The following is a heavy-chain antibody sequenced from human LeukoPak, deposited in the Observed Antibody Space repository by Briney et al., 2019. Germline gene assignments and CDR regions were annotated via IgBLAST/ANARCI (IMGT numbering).Heavy chain of an antibody. Sequence: SETLSLTCTVSGYSISSGYYWGWIRQPPGKGLEWIGEINHSGSTNYNPSLKSRVTISVGTSKNQFSLKLSSVTAADTAVYYCASKTRRSRGYSYGIYWYFDLWGRGTLVTVSS. CDR3: ASKTRRSRGYSYGIYWYFDL. CDR2: INHSGST. V-gene: IGHV4-38-2*02. D-gene: IGHD5-18*01. J-gene: IGHJ2*01. CDR1: GYSISSGYY.